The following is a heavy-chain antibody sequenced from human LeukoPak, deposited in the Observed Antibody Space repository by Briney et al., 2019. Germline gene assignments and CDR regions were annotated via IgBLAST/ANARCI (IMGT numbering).Heavy chain of an antibody. D-gene: IGHD3-16*02. CDR1: GGSISSYY. CDR3: ARHFLPGPGYYDYVWGSYLFSWMTYYFDY. J-gene: IGHJ4*02. CDR2: LYYSGST. V-gene: IGHV4-59*08. Sequence: PSETLSLTCTVSGGSISSYYWSWIRQPPGKGLEWIGYLYYSGSTNYKSSLKSRVTISVDTSNNQFSLKLSAVTAADTAVYYSARHFLPGPGYYDYVWGSYLFSWMTYYFDYWGQGTLVTVSS.